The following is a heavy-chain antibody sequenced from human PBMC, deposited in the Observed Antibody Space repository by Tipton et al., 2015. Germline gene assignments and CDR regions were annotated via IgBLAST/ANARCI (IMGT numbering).Heavy chain of an antibody. Sequence: SLRLSCAASGFTFSDHYMDWVRQAPGKGLEWVGRSRNKPNYYITEYAASVKGRFTISRDDSENSLYLQMHSLKTEDTAVYYCTRGSGGTALVPGLDYWGQGALVTVSS. CDR1: GFTFSDHY. V-gene: IGHV3-72*01. CDR2: SRNKPNYYIT. D-gene: IGHD6-25*01. CDR3: TRGSGGTALVPGLDY. J-gene: IGHJ4*02.